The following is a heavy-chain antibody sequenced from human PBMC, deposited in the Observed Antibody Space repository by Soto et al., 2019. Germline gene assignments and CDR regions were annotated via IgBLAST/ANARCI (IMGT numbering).Heavy chain of an antibody. Sequence: GGSLRLSCAASGFTFSSYGMHWVRQAPGKGLEWVAVISYDGSNKYYADSVKGRFTISRDNSKNTLYLQMNSLRAEDTAVYYCARGDYDFWSGYYKPRYYYGMDVWGQGTTVTVSS. J-gene: IGHJ6*02. V-gene: IGHV3-30*03. CDR3: ARGDYDFWSGYYKPRYYYGMDV. D-gene: IGHD3-3*01. CDR2: ISYDGSNK. CDR1: GFTFSSYG.